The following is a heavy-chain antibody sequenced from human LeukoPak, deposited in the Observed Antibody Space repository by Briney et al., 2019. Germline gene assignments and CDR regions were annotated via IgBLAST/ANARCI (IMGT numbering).Heavy chain of an antibody. CDR3: AKEGRSLQTY. J-gene: IGHJ4*02. Sequence: GGSLRLSCAASGFMFSSNWMSWVRLAPGKGLEWVANIKEDGTETYYVDSVKGRFTISRDNAKNSLYLQMNSLRVEDTAVYYCAKEGRSLQTYWGQGTLATVSS. D-gene: IGHD5-24*01. CDR1: GFMFSSNW. CDR2: IKEDGTET. V-gene: IGHV3-7*03.